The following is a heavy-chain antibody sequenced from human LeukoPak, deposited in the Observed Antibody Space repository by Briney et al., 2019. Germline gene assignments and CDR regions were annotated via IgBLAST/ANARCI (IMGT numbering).Heavy chain of an antibody. CDR1: GFTFSSYA. D-gene: IGHD2-2*01. Sequence: GGSLRLSCAASGFTFSSYAMYWVRRTPGKGLEYVSVISGNGVSTHYAASVKGRFTISRDNSKSMLYLQMGSLRAEDMAVYYCTRDASDIVAVPAVVGPFDLWGQGILVTVSS. V-gene: IGHV3-64*02. J-gene: IGHJ4*02. CDR3: TRDASDIVAVPAVVGPFDL. CDR2: ISGNGVST.